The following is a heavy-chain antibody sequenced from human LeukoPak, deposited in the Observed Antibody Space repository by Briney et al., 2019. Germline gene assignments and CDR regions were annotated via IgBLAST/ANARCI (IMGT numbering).Heavy chain of an antibody. CDR1: GYSFTSYW. CDR3: ARQVDYDSSGYYPFDY. V-gene: IGHV5-51*01. D-gene: IGHD3-22*01. CDR2: IYPGDSDT. Sequence: GESLKISCKGSGYSFTSYWIGWVRQMPGKGLEWMGIIYPGDSDTRYSPSFQGQVTISADKSISTAYLQWSSLKASDTAMYYCARQVDYDSSGYYPFDYWGQGTLVTVSS. J-gene: IGHJ4*02.